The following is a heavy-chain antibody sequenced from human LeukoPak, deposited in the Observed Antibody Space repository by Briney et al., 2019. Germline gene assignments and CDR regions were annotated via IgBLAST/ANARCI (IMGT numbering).Heavy chain of an antibody. D-gene: IGHD3-16*01. CDR2: ISSGGGST. Sequence: PGGSLRLSCSASGFTFSSYPIHWVRQAPGKGLEYVSAISSGGGSTYYADSVKGRFTISRDNSKNTLHLQMSSLRVEDTAVYYCAKDAGGIGIWGQGTMVTVSS. J-gene: IGHJ3*02. V-gene: IGHV3-64D*09. CDR3: AKDAGGIGI. CDR1: GFTFSSYP.